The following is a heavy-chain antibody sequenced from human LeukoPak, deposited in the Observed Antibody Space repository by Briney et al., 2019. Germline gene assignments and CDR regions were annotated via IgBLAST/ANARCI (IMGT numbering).Heavy chain of an antibody. CDR3: ARHSSAAVAGLD. CDR1: GGSISSSSYY. CDR2: IYYSGST. D-gene: IGHD6-19*01. J-gene: IGHJ4*02. Sequence: PSETLSLTCTVSGGSISSSSYYWGWIRQPPGKGLEWIGSIYYSGSTYYNPSLKSRVTISVDTSKNQFSLKLSSVTAADTAVYYCARHSSAAVAGLDWGQGTLVTVSS. V-gene: IGHV4-39*01.